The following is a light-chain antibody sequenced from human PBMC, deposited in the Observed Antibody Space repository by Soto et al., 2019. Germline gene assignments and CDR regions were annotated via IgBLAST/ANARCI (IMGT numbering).Light chain of an antibody. CDR1: KLGDRY. V-gene: IGLV3-1*01. CDR3: QAWDTSTAHV. J-gene: IGLJ1*01. Sequence: SSELTQPPSVSVSPGQTASITCSGDKLGDRYACWYQQKPGQSPVLVIYQDNKRPSGIPERFSGSNSGNTATLTISGTQAMDEADYYCQAWDTSTAHVFGTGTKLTVL. CDR2: QDN.